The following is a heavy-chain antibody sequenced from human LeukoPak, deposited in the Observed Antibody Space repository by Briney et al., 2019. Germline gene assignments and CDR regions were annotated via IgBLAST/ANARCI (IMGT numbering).Heavy chain of an antibody. CDR3: ARGGNSGWRTPNDDY. V-gene: IGHV4-34*01. J-gene: IGHJ4*02. CDR2: INHSGST. CDR1: GGSFSGYY. Sequence: SETLSLTCAVYGGSFSGYYWSWIRQPPGKGLEWIGEINHSGSTNYNPSLKSRVTTSVDTSKNQFSLKLSSVTAADTAVYYCARGGNSGWRTPNDDYWGQGTLVTVSS. D-gene: IGHD6-19*01.